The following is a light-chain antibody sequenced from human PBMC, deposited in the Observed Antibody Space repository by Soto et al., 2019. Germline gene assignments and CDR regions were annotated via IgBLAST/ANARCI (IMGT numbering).Light chain of an antibody. J-gene: IGKJ2*01. CDR3: QQYNKWPPKYT. Sequence: EIVMTQSPATLSVSPGERATLSCRASQSVSSNLAWYQQKPGQAPRLLIYGASTRATGIPARFSGSGSETEFTLTISSLQSEDFAVYYCQQYNKWPPKYTFGQGTKLEIK. CDR1: QSVSSN. CDR2: GAS. V-gene: IGKV3-15*01.